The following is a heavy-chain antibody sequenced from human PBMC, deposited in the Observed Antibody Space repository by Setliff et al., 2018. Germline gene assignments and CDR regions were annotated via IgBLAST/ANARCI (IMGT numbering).Heavy chain of an antibody. CDR3: ARMSGFAYLNV. CDR2: VFFTGDT. CDR1: GDSINDYY. D-gene: IGHD2-2*02. V-gene: IGHV4-59*01. Sequence: SETLSLTCTVSGDSINDYYWSWIRQPPGKGLEWIGYVFFTGDTDYNPSLRSRVTVSVDTSSLHFSLKWRSVTAADTAVYYCARMSGFAYLNVWGNGTTVTVSS. J-gene: IGHJ6*04.